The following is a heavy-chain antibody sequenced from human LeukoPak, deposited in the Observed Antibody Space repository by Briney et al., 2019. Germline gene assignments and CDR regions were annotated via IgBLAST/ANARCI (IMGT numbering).Heavy chain of an antibody. J-gene: IGHJ4*02. CDR2: IRYDGSNK. Sequence: GGSLRLSCAASGFTFSSYGMHWVRQAPGKGLEWVAFIRYDGSNKYYADSVKGRFTNSRDNSKNTLYLQMNSLRAEDTAVYYCAKEFGGLYYYDSSGYFDYWGQGTLVTVSS. D-gene: IGHD3-22*01. CDR3: AKEFGGLYYYDSSGYFDY. V-gene: IGHV3-30*02. CDR1: GFTFSSYG.